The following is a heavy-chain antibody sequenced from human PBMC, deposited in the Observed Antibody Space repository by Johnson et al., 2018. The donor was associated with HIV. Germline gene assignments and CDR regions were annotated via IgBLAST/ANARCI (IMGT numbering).Heavy chain of an antibody. CDR2: ISYDGSNK. CDR3: ARGPIADDAFDI. J-gene: IGHJ3*02. CDR1: GFTFNHYP. D-gene: IGHD3-16*02. Sequence: QVQLVESGGGVVQPGRSLRLSCAVSGFTFNHYPMHWVRQAPGKGLEWVAVISYDGSNKYYADSVKGRFTISRDNSKNTLYLQMNSLRAEDMAVYFCARGPIADDAFDIWGQGTMVTVSS. V-gene: IGHV3-30-3*01.